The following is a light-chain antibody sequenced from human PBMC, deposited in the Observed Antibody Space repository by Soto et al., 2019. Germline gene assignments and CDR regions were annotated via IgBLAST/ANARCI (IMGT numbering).Light chain of an antibody. V-gene: IGLV1-51*01. CDR3: GAWDSRLSADV. CDR1: TSSVGNNY. Sequence: QSVLTQPPSVSAAPGQKVTISCSGRTSSVGNNYVSWYQQLPGTAPKLLIYDKNKRPSGIPDRFSGSKSGTSAALGITGLQNGDEADYFWGAWDSRLSADVFGGGTKLTVL. CDR2: DKN. J-gene: IGLJ2*01.